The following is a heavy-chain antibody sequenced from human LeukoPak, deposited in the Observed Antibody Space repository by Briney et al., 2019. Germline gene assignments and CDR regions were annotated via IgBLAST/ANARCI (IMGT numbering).Heavy chain of an antibody. D-gene: IGHD3-22*01. CDR3: ARVTTRSGYYYDFDY. CDR1: GGSISSYY. CDR2: IYYSGST. J-gene: IGHJ4*02. Sequence: PSETLSLTCTVSGGSISSYYWSWIRQPPGKGLEWIGYIYYSGSTNYNPSLKSRATISVDTSKNQFSLKLSSVTAADTAVYYCARVTTRSGYYYDFDYWGQGTLVTVSS. V-gene: IGHV4-59*01.